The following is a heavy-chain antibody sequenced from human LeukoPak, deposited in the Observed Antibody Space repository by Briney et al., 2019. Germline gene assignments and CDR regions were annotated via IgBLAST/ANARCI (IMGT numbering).Heavy chain of an antibody. V-gene: IGHV4-59*08. D-gene: IGHD3-10*01. J-gene: IGHJ4*02. CDR3: ARLYYYGSGSYYGGDY. CDR1: GGSIRSYY. Sequence: TSETLSLTCTVSGGSIRSYYWSWIRQPPGKGLEWIGYIYYSGSTNYNPSLKSRVTISVDTSKNQFSLKLSSVTAADTAVYYCARLYYYGSGSYYGGDYWGQGTLVTVSS. CDR2: IYYSGST.